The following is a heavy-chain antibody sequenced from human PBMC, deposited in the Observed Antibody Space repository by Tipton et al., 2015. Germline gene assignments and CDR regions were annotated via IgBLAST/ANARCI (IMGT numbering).Heavy chain of an antibody. CDR2: IYPGDSEI. CDR3: VRTAGGAPPDY. Sequence: VQLVQSGAEVKKPGESLTISCSTSGFNFPNFWVGWVRQKSGKGLEWMGIIYPGDSEIRYGPSFQGQVNMSVDKSINTAYLEWTSLKTSDSAVYFCVRTAGGAPPDYWGQGTLVTVSS. J-gene: IGHJ4*02. D-gene: IGHD1-1*01. CDR1: GFNFPNFW. V-gene: IGHV5-51*03.